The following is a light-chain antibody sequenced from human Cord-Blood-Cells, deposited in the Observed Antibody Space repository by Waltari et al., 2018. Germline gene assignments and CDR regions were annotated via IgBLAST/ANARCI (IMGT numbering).Light chain of an antibody. CDR2: DVS. Sequence: QSALTQSASVSGSPGQSITISCTGTSSDVGGYNYVSWYQQHPGKAPKLMVYDVSTRPSGVSNRVAGSKSGNTASLTISGLQAEDEADYYCSSYTSSSTVLFGGGTKLTVL. CDR3: SSYTSSSTVL. CDR1: SSDVGGYNY. V-gene: IGLV2-14*01. J-gene: IGLJ2*01.